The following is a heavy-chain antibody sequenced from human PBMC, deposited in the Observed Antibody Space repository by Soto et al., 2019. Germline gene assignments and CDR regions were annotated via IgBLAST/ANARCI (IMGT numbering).Heavy chain of an antibody. D-gene: IGHD6-13*01. CDR3: ARANPYSSSWDHDY. J-gene: IGHJ4*02. V-gene: IGHV4-34*01. Sequence: PSETLSLTCAGYGRSLSGYYWGWIRQPPGKGLEWIGDINQRGSTNYNPSLKSRVTISGDTSKHPFSLKPSSVTAPDPAVYYCARANPYSSSWDHDYWGQGTLVTVSS. CDR2: INQRGST. CDR1: GRSLSGYY.